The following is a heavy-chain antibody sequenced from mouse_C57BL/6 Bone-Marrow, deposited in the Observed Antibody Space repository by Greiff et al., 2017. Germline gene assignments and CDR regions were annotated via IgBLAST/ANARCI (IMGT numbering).Heavy chain of an antibody. V-gene: IGHV1-82*01. Sequence: VQLQQSGPELVKPGASVKISCKASGYAFSSSWMNWVKQRPGTGLEWIGRIYPGDGDTNYNGKFKGKATLTADKSSSTAYMQLSSLTSEDSAVYFCARFHFDVWGTGTTVTVSS. CDR2: IYPGDGDT. J-gene: IGHJ1*03. CDR3: ARFHFDV. CDR1: GYAFSSSW.